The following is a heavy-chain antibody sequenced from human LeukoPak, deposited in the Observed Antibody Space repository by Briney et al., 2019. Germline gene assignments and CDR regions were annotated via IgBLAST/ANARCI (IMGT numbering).Heavy chain of an antibody. Sequence: SETLFLTCTVSGGSISSHYWSWIRQPPGKGLEWIGYIYYSGSTNYNPSLKSRVTISVDTSKNQFSLKPSSVTAADTAVYYCARGLAAAGPSFGYWGQGTLVTVSS. CDR2: IYYSGST. D-gene: IGHD6-13*01. V-gene: IGHV4-59*11. CDR1: GGSISSHY. CDR3: ARGLAAAGPSFGY. J-gene: IGHJ4*02.